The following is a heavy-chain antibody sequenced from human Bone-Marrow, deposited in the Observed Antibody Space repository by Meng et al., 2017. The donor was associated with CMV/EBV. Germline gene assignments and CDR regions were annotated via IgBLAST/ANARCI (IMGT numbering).Heavy chain of an antibody. V-gene: IGHV3-11*04. D-gene: IGHD2-15*01. CDR3: AGGEELLPTYYYYGMEV. Sequence: GGSLRLSCAASGFTFSDYYMSWIRQAPGKGLEWVSYISSSGSTIYYADSVKGRFTISRDNAKNSLYLQMNSLRAEDTAVYYCAGGEELLPTYYYYGMEVWGQGTTVTVSS. J-gene: IGHJ6*02. CDR1: GFTFSDYY. CDR2: ISSSGSTI.